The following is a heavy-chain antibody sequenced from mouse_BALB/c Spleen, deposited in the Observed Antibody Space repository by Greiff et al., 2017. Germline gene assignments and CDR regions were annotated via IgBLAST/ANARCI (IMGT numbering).Heavy chain of an antibody. V-gene: IGHV1-80*01. Sequence: VKLVESGAELVRPGSSVKISCKASGYAFSSYWMNWVKQRPGQGLEWIGQIYPGDGDTNYNGKFKGKATLTADKSSSTAYMQPSSLTSEDSAVYFCATLTTATYYFDYWGQGTTLTVSS. CDR1: GYAFSSYW. J-gene: IGHJ2*01. CDR2: IYPGDGDT. CDR3: ATLTTATYYFDY. D-gene: IGHD1-2*01.